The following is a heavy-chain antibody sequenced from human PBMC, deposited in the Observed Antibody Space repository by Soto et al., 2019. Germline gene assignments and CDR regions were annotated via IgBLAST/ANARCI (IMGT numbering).Heavy chain of an antibody. J-gene: IGHJ6*03. D-gene: IGHD6-13*01. CDR3: ARAIRIAASNYYYYMDV. CDR2: MNPNSGNT. V-gene: IGHV1-8*01. Sequence: ASVKVSCKASGYTFTSYDINWVRQATGQGLEWMGWMNPNSGNTGYAQKIQGRVTMTRNTSISTAYMELSSLRSEDTAVFFCARAIRIAASNYYYYMDVWGKGTTVTVSS. CDR1: GYTFTSYD.